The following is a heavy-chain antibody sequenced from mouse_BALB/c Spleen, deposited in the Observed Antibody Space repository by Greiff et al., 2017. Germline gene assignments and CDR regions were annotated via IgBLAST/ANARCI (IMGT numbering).Heavy chain of an antibody. Sequence: DVMLVESGGGLVKPGGSLKLSCAASGFTFSDYYMYWVRQTPEKRLEWVATISDGGSYTYYPDSVKGRFTISRDNAKNNLYLQMSSLKSEDTAMYYCAREDYGSRYYYAMDYWGQGTSVTVSS. CDR3: AREDYGSRYYYAMDY. CDR1: GFTFSDYY. J-gene: IGHJ4*01. D-gene: IGHD1-1*01. CDR2: ISDGGSYT. V-gene: IGHV5-4*02.